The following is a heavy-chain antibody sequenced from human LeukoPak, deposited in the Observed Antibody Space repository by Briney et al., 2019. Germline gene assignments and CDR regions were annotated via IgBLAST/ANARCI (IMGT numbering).Heavy chain of an antibody. CDR2: ISGSGNGGSI. CDR3: VKDFGRVRGTPDS. CDR1: GFVFSIYT. D-gene: IGHD3-16*01. V-gene: IGHV3-64D*06. J-gene: IGHJ4*02. Sequence: GGSLRLSCSASGFVFSIYTMYWVRQAPGKGPEYVSTISGSGNGGSIYYADSVKGRFTISRDDSKSILYLQMNDLRSEDTAVYYCVKDFGRVRGTPDSWGQGTLVTVSS.